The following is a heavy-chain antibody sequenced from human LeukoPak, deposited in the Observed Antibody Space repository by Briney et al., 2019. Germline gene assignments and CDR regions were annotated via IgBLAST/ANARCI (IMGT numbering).Heavy chain of an antibody. CDR2: INHSGST. J-gene: IGHJ5*02. Sequence: SETLSLTCAVYGGSFSGYYWSWIRQPPGKGLEWIGEINHSGSTNYNPSLKSRVTISVDTSKNQFSLKLSSVTAADTAVYYCATLYSSGSPGGFDPWGQGTLVTVSS. V-gene: IGHV4-34*01. CDR3: ATLYSSGSPGGFDP. CDR1: GGSFSGYY. D-gene: IGHD6-19*01.